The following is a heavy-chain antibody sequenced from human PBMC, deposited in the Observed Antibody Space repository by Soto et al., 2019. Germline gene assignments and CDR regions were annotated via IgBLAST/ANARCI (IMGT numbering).Heavy chain of an antibody. D-gene: IGHD3-22*01. CDR3: ARGGTYYYDSSGYSFFDY. Sequence: ASVKVSCKASGYTLTGYYMHWVRQAPGQGLEWMGWINPNSGGTNCAQKFQGWVTMTRDTSISTAYMELSRLRSDDTAVYYCARGGTYYYDSSGYSFFDYWGQGTLVTVSS. CDR2: INPNSGGT. J-gene: IGHJ4*02. CDR1: GYTLTGYY. V-gene: IGHV1-2*04.